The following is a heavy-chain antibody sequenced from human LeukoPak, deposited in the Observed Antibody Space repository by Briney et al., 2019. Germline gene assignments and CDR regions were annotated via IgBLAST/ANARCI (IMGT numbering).Heavy chain of an antibody. Sequence: GGSLRLSCAASGFTFSDYYMNWIRQAPGKGLEWVSSISSSSYIYYADSVKGRFTISRDNAKNSLYLQMNSLRAEDTAVYYCATVPIAAIDYWGQGTLVTVSS. CDR3: ATVPIAAIDY. CDR2: ISSSSYI. CDR1: GFTFSDYY. J-gene: IGHJ4*02. D-gene: IGHD6-13*01. V-gene: IGHV3-69-1*01.